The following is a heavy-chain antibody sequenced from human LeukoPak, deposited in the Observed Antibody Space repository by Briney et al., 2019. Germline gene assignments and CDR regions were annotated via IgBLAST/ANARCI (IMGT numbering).Heavy chain of an antibody. D-gene: IGHD3-9*01. J-gene: IGHJ5*02. CDR1: DGSISSYY. V-gene: IGHV4-4*07. Sequence: SETLSLTCTVSDGSISSYYWSWIRQPAGKGLEWIGRIYSTGGTNYNPSLKSRVTLSVDTSKNQFSLDLTSVTAADTAVYYCARVPGVYYDRLTGYGSGWFDPWGQGTLVTVSS. CDR3: ARVPGVYYDRLTGYGSGWFDP. CDR2: IYSTGGT.